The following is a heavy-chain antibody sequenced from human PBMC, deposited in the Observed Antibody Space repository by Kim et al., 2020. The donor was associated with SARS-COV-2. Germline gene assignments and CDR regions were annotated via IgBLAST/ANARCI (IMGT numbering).Heavy chain of an antibody. J-gene: IGHJ4*01. CDR2: ITYIGAT. Sequence: SETLSLTCAVSGDSVTNANYYWTWVRQPPGKGLEWIGCITYIGATKYDPSLKSRVAISVDRSKNQFSLKLSSVTAADTAIYYCTSLRFVEWTPSRYFD. D-gene: IGHD3-3*01. CDR1: GDSVTNANYY. V-gene: IGHV4-61*01. CDR3: TSLRFVEWTPSRYFD.